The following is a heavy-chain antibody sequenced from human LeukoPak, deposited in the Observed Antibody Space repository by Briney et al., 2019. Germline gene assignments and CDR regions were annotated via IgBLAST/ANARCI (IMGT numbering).Heavy chain of an antibody. Sequence: SETLSLTCTVSGGSISSYYWSWIRQPPGKGLEWIGDIYHSGSTNYNPSLKSRVTISVDTSKNQFSLKLSSVTAADTAVYYCARGRIAVAGTKNYFDYWGQGTLVTVSS. D-gene: IGHD6-19*01. CDR2: IYHSGST. CDR3: ARGRIAVAGTKNYFDY. J-gene: IGHJ4*02. CDR1: GGSISSYY. V-gene: IGHV4-59*01.